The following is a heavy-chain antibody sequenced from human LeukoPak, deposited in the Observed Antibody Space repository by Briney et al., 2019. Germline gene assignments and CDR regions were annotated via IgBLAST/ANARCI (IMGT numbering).Heavy chain of an antibody. Sequence: SVKVSCKVSGGTFSSYAISWVRQAPGQGLEWMGGIIPIFGTANYAQKFQGRVTITADESTSTAYIELSSLRSEDTAVYYCARDSITIFGVPMDVWGQGTTVTVSS. CDR3: ARDSITIFGVPMDV. D-gene: IGHD3-3*01. J-gene: IGHJ6*02. V-gene: IGHV1-69*13. CDR2: IIPIFGTA. CDR1: GGTFSSYA.